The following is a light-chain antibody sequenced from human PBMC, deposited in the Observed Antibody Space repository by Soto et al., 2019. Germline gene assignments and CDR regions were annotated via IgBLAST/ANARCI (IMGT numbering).Light chain of an antibody. CDR1: QSVTSN. Sequence: EIVMTQSPATLSVSPGERAILSCRASQSVTSNLAWYQQKPGQAPRLLIYTTSTRANGIPARFSGSGSQTEFTLTISSLQSEDFAVYYCQQYHKWPLTFGQGTKVEIK. J-gene: IGKJ1*01. CDR3: QQYHKWPLT. V-gene: IGKV3-15*01. CDR2: TTS.